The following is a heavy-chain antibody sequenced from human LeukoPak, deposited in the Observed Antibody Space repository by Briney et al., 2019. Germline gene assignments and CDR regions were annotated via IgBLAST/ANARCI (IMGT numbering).Heavy chain of an antibody. CDR3: AKDTSAWWYHRAYMNV. D-gene: IGHD2-15*01. Sequence: PGGSLRLSCAASGFIFDNYAMNWVRQAPRKGLEWVSGISDSGDSTYYADSVKGRFTISRDNSKNTLYVQMSSLRVEDSAVYFCAKDTSAWWYHRAYMNVWGTGTTVTVSS. CDR2: ISDSGDST. J-gene: IGHJ6*03. V-gene: IGHV3-23*01. CDR1: GFIFDNYA.